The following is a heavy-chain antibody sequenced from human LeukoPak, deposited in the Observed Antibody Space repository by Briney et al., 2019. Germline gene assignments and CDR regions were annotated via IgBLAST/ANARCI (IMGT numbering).Heavy chain of an antibody. J-gene: IGHJ6*02. CDR1: GGTFSSCA. Sequence: SVKVSCKASGGTFSSCAISWVRQAPGQGLEWMGRIIPILGIANYAQKFQGRVTITADKSTSTAYMELSSLRSEDTAVYYCARDHGSFVLRSFGYYYGMDVWGQGTTVTVSS. V-gene: IGHV1-69*04. CDR3: ARDHGSFVLRSFGYYYGMDV. CDR2: IIPILGIA. D-gene: IGHD3-9*01.